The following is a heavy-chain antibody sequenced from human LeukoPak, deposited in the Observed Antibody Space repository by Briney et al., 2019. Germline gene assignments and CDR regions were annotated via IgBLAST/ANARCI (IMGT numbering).Heavy chain of an antibody. Sequence: SETLSLTCTVSGDSISDFYWSWIRQPPGKGLEWVGQVAYSGSPNSYPSLKNRVTMSVDMSKKQISLKLTSLTAADTAVYYCARETKVGNWSDPWGQGTLVTVSS. D-gene: IGHD4-23*01. CDR2: VAYSGSP. CDR3: ARETKVGNWSDP. J-gene: IGHJ5*02. V-gene: IGHV4-59*01. CDR1: GDSISDFY.